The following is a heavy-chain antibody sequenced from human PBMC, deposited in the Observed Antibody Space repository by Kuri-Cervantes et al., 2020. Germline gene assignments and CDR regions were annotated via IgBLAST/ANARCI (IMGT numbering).Heavy chain of an antibody. V-gene: IGHV3-30-3*01. Sequence: GESLKISCAASGFTFSSHAMHLVRQAPGKGLEWVAVTSYDGSNKYYADSVKGRFTISRDNSKNTLYVQMNSLRAEDTAVYYFARAYGYGDYGWKGGNYYYYYMDVWGKGTTVTVSS. D-gene: IGHD4-17*01. CDR2: TSYDGSNK. CDR1: GFTFSSHA. J-gene: IGHJ6*03. CDR3: ARAYGYGDYGWKGGNYYYYYMDV.